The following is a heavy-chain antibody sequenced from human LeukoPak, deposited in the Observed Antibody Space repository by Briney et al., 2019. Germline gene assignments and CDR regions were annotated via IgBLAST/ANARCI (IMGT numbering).Heavy chain of an antibody. J-gene: IGHJ4*02. CDR2: ISAYNGNT. V-gene: IGHV1-18*01. CDR1: GYTFTSYG. CDR3: ARDRFGSGYQEYYFDY. D-gene: IGHD3-22*01. Sequence: ASVKVSCKASGYTFTSYGISWVRQAPGQGLEWMGWISAYNGNTNYAQKLQGRVTMTTDTSTSTAYMELRSLRSDDTAVYYCARDRFGSGYQEYYFDYWGQGTLVTVSS.